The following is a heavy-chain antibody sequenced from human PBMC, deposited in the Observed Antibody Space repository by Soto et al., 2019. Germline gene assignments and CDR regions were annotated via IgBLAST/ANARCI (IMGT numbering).Heavy chain of an antibody. D-gene: IGHD5-18*01. V-gene: IGHV1-69*06. CDR3: ARDGRDTAMVQDY. CDR2: NIPIFGTA. CDR1: GGTFSSYA. J-gene: IGHJ4*02. Sequence: SVKVSCKASGGTFSSYAISWVRKAPVQGLEWMGGNIPIFGTANYAQKFQGRVTITADKSTSTAYMELSSLRPEDTAVYYCARDGRDTAMVQDYWGQGTLVTVSS.